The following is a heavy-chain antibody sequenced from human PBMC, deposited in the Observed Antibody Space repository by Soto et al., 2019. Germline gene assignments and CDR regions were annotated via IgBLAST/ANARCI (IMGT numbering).Heavy chain of an antibody. Sequence: ASVKVSCKASGYTFTSYGISWVRQAPGQGLEWMGWISAYNGNTNYAQKLQGRVTMTTDTSTSTAYMELRSLRSDDTAVYYCARDKPNYYDSSGYYYSTNWFDPWGQGTLVTVSS. CDR3: ARDKPNYYDSSGYYYSTNWFDP. CDR1: GYTFTSYG. J-gene: IGHJ5*02. CDR2: ISAYNGNT. V-gene: IGHV1-18*01. D-gene: IGHD3-22*01.